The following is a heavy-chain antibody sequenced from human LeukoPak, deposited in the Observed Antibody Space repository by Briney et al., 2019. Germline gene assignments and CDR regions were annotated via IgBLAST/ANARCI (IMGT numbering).Heavy chain of an antibody. D-gene: IGHD1-26*01. Sequence: GGSLRLSCAASGFTFDDYAMHWVRQAPGKGLEWVSGISWNSGDIGYADSVKGRFTISRDDAKNSLYLQMNSLRAEDTAFYYCAKDISVELGYYFDYWGQGTLVTVSS. CDR2: ISWNSGDI. V-gene: IGHV3-9*01. CDR3: AKDISVELGYYFDY. J-gene: IGHJ4*02. CDR1: GFTFDDYA.